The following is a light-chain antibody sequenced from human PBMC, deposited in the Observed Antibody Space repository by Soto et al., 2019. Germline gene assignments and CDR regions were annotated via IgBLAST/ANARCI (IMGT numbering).Light chain of an antibody. CDR3: QTWGTAIHDVV. CDR2: LNTDGSH. V-gene: IGLV4-69*01. J-gene: IGLJ2*01. CDR1: SGHSNYA. Sequence: QPVLTQSPSASASLGASVKLTCTLSSGHSNYAIAWHQQQPEKGTRYLMKLNTDGSHSKGDGIPDRFSGSSSGAERHLTISSLQSEDEADYYCQTWGTAIHDVVFGGGTKLTVL.